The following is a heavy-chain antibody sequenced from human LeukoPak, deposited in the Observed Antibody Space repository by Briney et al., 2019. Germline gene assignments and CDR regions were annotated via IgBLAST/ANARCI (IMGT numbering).Heavy chain of an antibody. CDR2: IHLVGRT. CDR1: GGSLSGHY. D-gene: IGHD4-17*01. J-gene: IGHJ3*01. CDR3: AREPEPQDYGDTVNAYDL. V-gene: IGHV4-34*01. Sequence: SQTLSLTCTVYGGSLSGHYWSWIRQSPGKGLEWIGDIHLVGRTKYSPSLRSRVIIVLDTSKNEFSLRLTRVTAADTAMYFCAREPEPQDYGDTVNAYDLWGQGTMASLSS.